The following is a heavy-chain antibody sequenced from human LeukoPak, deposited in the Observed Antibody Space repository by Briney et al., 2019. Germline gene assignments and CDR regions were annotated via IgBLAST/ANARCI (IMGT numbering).Heavy chain of an antibody. CDR3: AKHIYDILTFFQH. J-gene: IGHJ1*01. CDR2: ISGSGGST. V-gene: IGHV3-23*01. D-gene: IGHD3-9*01. CDR1: GFTFSSYA. Sequence: PGGPLRLSCAASGFTFSSYAMSWVREAPGKGLQWVSSISGSGGSTYYADSVKGRFTISRDNSKNTLYLQMNSLRAEDTAVYYCAKHIYDILTFFQHWGQGTLVTVSS.